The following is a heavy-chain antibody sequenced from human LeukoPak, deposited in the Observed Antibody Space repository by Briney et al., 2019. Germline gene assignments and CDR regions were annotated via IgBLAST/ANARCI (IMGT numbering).Heavy chain of an antibody. Sequence: ASVKVSCKASGYTFTGYYMHWVRQAPGQGLEWMGWINPNSGGTNYAQKFQARVTMTRDTSISTAYMELSRLRSDDTAVYYCARDRSTYASGGDWGQGTLVAVSS. CDR2: INPNSGGT. CDR1: GYTFTGYY. CDR3: ARDRSTYASGGD. V-gene: IGHV1-2*02. D-gene: IGHD6-6*01. J-gene: IGHJ4*02.